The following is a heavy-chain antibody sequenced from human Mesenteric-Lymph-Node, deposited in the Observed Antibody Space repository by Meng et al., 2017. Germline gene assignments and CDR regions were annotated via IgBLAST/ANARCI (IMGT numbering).Heavy chain of an antibody. CDR3: ARGPTTYFDY. V-gene: IGHV4-30-4*01. CDR2: IYYSGST. CDR1: GGSISSGDSY. Sequence: QVPLQDSGPGLVKPSQTLSLTCSVSGGSISSGDSYWSWIRQPPGKGLEWIGYIYYSGSTYYNPSLRSRITISVDTSKNQFSLRLRSVTAADTAVYYCARGPTTYFDYWGQGTLVTVSS. J-gene: IGHJ4*02. D-gene: IGHD4-17*01.